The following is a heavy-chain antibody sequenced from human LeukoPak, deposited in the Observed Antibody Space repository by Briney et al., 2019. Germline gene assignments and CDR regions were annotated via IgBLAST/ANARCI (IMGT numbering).Heavy chain of an antibody. CDR3: ARVYIYGLYYFHY. V-gene: IGHV3-11*01. J-gene: IGHJ4*02. Sequence: GGSLRLSCAASGFSFSDSYITWIRQAPGKGLECISYISSGGSTIYYADSVKGRFTISRDNAKNSLYLQMNSLRAEDTAVYYCARVYIYGLYYFHYWGQGILVTVSS. CDR1: GFSFSDSY. D-gene: IGHD5-18*01. CDR2: ISSGGSTI.